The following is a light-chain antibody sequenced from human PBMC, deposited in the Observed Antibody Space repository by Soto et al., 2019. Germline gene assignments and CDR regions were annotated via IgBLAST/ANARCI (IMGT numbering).Light chain of an antibody. CDR2: KVD. CDR3: SSYTTSSTRV. CDR1: SSDLGGLNY. J-gene: IGLJ3*02. V-gene: IGLV2-14*01. Sequence: QSVLTQPASVSGSPGQSITIPCSGRSSDLGGLNYVSWYQQHPGKVPKLIIYKVDNRPSGISDRFSASKSGNTASLTISGLQAEDEAHYYCSSYTTSSTRVFGGGTKLTVL.